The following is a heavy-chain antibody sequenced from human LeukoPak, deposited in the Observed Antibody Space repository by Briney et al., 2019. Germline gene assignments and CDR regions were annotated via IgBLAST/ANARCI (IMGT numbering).Heavy chain of an antibody. J-gene: IGHJ3*02. CDR2: INPNSGGT. CDR1: GYTFTSYG. V-gene: IGHV1-2*02. CDR3: ARKDPSITMIVVVKAFDI. D-gene: IGHD3-22*01. Sequence: ASVKVSCKASGYTFTSYGISWVRQAPGQGLEWMGWINPNSGGTNYAQKFQGRVTMTRDTSISTAYMELSRLRSDDTAVYYCARKDPSITMIVVVKAFDIWGQGTMVTVSS.